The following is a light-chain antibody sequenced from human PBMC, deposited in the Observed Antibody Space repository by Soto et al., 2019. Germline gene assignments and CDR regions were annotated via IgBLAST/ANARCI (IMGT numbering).Light chain of an antibody. Sequence: TVMTQSPATLSVSPGDTATLSCTASRSIVDNLAWNQVKPGQAPRLLISATSTRATGIPDGFRGSGSGTYFTLTIISLQSEDSAVYYCQQYNFWPGLTFGGGTRVEIK. J-gene: IGKJ4*01. CDR3: QQYNFWPGLT. CDR2: ATS. V-gene: IGKV3-15*01. CDR1: RSIVDN.